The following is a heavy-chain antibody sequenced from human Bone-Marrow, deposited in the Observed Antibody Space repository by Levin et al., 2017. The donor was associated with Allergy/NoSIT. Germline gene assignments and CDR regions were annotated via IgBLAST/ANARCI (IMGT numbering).Heavy chain of an antibody. D-gene: IGHD2-15*01. CDR2: MNPNSGNT. Sequence: ESLKISCKASGYTFTSYDINWVRQATGQGLEWMGWMNPNSGNTGYAQKFQGRVTMTRNTSISTAYMELSSLRSEDTAVYYCARVPRRYCSGGSCPVFWVYYYYYGMDVWGQGTTVTVSS. CDR1: GYTFTSYD. CDR3: ARVPRRYCSGGSCPVFWVYYYYYGMDV. V-gene: IGHV1-8*01. J-gene: IGHJ6*02.